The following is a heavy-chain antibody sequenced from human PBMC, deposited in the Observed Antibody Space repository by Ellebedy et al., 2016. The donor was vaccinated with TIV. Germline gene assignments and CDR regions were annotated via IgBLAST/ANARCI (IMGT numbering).Heavy chain of an antibody. Sequence: ASVKVSCKASGYTFSSYGISWVRQAPGQGLEWMGWISAYTGETDYARAFQGRVTMTTDTSTSTAYMELTNLRNDDTAVYYCTRDMVQGMVARYLWFDYWGQGTLVTVSS. CDR1: GYTFSSYG. J-gene: IGHJ4*02. V-gene: IGHV1-18*01. D-gene: IGHD5-12*01. CDR2: ISAYTGET. CDR3: TRDMVQGMVARYLWFDY.